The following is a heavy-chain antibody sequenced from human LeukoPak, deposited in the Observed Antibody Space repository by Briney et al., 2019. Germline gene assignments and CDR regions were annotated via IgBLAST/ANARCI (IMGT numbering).Heavy chain of an antibody. V-gene: IGHV4-4*08. CDR2: ISNTGT. CDR3: ARSDSHGGNPFDAFDI. Sequence: SETLSLTCAVSGGSIGVYYWSWIRHPPGKELEWVGYISNTGTNYNPSLKSRATMSVDTSKNQFSLMLRSATAADTAIYYCARSDSHGGNPFDAFDIWSQGTVVVVSS. D-gene: IGHD4-23*01. J-gene: IGHJ3*02. CDR1: GGSIGVYY.